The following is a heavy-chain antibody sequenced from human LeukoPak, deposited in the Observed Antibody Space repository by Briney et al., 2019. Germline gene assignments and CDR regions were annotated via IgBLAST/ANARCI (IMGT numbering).Heavy chain of an antibody. J-gene: IGHJ4*02. D-gene: IGHD6-19*01. CDR2: INPNSGGT. CDR1: GYTFTGYY. CDR3: ARDRGPSGWDLDY. V-gene: IGHV1-2*02. Sequence: SVKVSCKASGYTFTGYYMHWVRQAPGQGLEWMGWINPNSGGTNYAQKFQGRVTMTRDTSISTAYMELSRLRSDDTAVYYCARDRGPSGWDLDYWGQGTLVTVSS.